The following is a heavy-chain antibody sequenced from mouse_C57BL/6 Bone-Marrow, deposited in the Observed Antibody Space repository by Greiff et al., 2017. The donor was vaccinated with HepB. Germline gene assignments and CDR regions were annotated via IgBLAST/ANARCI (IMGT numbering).Heavy chain of an antibody. D-gene: IGHD2-5*01. CDR1: GFNIKDDY. CDR2: IDPENGDT. CDR3: VDSNYYAMDY. V-gene: IGHV14-4*01. J-gene: IGHJ4*01. Sequence: EVQRVESGAELVRPGASVKLSCTASGFNIKDDYMHWVKQRPEQGLEWIGWIDPENGDTEYASKFQGKATITADTSSNTAYLQLSSLTSEDTAVYYCVDSNYYAMDYWGQGTSVTVSS.